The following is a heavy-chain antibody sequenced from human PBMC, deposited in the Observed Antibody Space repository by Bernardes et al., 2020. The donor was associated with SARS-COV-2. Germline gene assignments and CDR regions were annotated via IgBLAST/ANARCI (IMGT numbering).Heavy chain of an antibody. J-gene: IGHJ3*02. Sequence: GGSLRLSCAASGFTFSSYAMSWVRQAPGKGLEWVSAISGSGGSTYYADSVKGRFTISRDNSKNTLYLQMNSLRAEDTAVYYCAKPACSGGSCYSPFYAFDIWGQGTMVTVSS. CDR1: GFTFSSYA. D-gene: IGHD2-15*01. CDR2: ISGSGGST. CDR3: AKPACSGGSCYSPFYAFDI. V-gene: IGHV3-23*01.